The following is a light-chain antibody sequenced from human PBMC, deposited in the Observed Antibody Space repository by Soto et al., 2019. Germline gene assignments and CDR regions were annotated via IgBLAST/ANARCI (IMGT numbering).Light chain of an antibody. CDR3: QQYGVSPHT. Sequence: EIVLTQSPGTLSLSPGETATVSCRATESLITKALAWYQQKPGQAPRLRIYGAFTRDAAIQYRLHGSGSGTHLALTISRLELEAAAVYDCQQYGVSPHTFGPGTKVDIK. CDR1: ESLITKA. V-gene: IGKV3-20*01. CDR2: GAF. J-gene: IGKJ3*01.